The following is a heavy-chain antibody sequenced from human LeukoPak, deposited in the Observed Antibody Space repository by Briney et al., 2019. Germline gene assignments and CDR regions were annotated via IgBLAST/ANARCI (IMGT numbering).Heavy chain of an antibody. V-gene: IGHV3-23*01. CDR1: GFTFSSYA. J-gene: IGHJ4*02. D-gene: IGHD2-15*01. Sequence: GGSLRLSCAASGFTFSSYAMSWVRQVPGKGLEWVSAIRGSGGSTDYADSVQGRFTISRDNSKSTLCLQMNSLRAEDTAVYYCAKQLGYCSDGSCYFPYWGQGTLVTVSS. CDR3: AKQLGYCSDGSCYFPY. CDR2: IRGSGGST.